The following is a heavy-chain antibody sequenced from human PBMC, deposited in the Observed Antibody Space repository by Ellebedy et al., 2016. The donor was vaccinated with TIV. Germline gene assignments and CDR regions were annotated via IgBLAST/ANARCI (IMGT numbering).Heavy chain of an antibody. Sequence: AASVKVSCKVSGYSLTELSMHWVRQAPGKGLEWMGGFDPEDGETTYAQKFQGRIILTEDTSSDTAYMELSNLRSEDTAVYFCSTDSSKSRLVMVASAQAFDFWGQGTLVNVSS. J-gene: IGHJ3*01. D-gene: IGHD2-21*01. CDR3: STDSSKSRLVMVASAQAFDF. CDR2: FDPEDGET. CDR1: GYSLTELS. V-gene: IGHV1-24*01.